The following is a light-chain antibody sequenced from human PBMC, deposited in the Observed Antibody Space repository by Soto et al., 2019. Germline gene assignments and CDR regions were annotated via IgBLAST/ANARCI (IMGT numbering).Light chain of an antibody. CDR3: QQYSDSPYT. CDR2: GAS. J-gene: IGKJ2*01. V-gene: IGKV3-20*01. CDR1: QTISKTY. Sequence: EIVLTQSPDILSLSPGERATLSCRASQTISKTYVAWYRQRPGQAPNLVISGASAWAIGIPDRFSARGSGTDFTLTISDVEPEDCAVYYCQQYSDSPYTFGQGTRLDIK.